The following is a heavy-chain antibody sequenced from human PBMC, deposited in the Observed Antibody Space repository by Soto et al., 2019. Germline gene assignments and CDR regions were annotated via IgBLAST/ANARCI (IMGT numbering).Heavy chain of an antibody. J-gene: IGHJ2*01. CDR2: IIPILGIA. CDR1: GGTFSSYT. Sequence: QVQLVQSGAEVKKPGSSVKVSCKASGGTFSSYTISWVRQAPGQGLERMGRIIPILGIANYAQKFQGRVTITADKSTSTAYMGLSSLRSEDTAVYYCARDGGGVVVPAADWYFDLWGRGTLVTVSS. CDR3: ARDGGGVVVPAADWYFDL. V-gene: IGHV1-69*08. D-gene: IGHD2-2*01.